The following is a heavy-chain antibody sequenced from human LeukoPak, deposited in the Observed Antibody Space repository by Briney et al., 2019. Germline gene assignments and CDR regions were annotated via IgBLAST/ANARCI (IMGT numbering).Heavy chain of an antibody. D-gene: IGHD6-19*01. CDR1: GYTFTNNY. CDR2: INPGGDST. J-gene: IGHJ5*02. CDR3: ARAPSYSSGWSENNWFDP. Sequence: ASVKVSCKASGYTFTNNYMHWVRQAPGQGLEWTGIINPGGDSTNYAQKFQGRVTMTRDTSTSTVYMELSSLRAEDTAVYFCARAPSYSSGWSENNWFDPWGQGTLVTVSS. V-gene: IGHV1-46*01.